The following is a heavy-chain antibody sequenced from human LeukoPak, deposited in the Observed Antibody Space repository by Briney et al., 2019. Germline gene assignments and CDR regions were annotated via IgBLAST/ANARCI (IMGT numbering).Heavy chain of an antibody. J-gene: IGHJ6*02. CDR2: IPYDGSNK. D-gene: IGHD6-19*01. CDR3: AREGSGWPYYYYDMDV. CDR1: GFTFSTYA. V-gene: IGHV3-30-3*01. Sequence: GGSLRLSCAASGFTFSTYAIHWVRQAPGKGLEWVAVIPYDGSNKYYADSVKGRFTISRDNSKNTLYLQMNSLRAEDTAVYYCAREGSGWPYYYYDMDVWGQGTTVTVSS.